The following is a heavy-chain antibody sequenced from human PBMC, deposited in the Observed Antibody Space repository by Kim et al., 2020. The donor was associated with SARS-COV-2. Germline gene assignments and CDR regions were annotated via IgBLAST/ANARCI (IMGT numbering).Heavy chain of an antibody. Sequence: GGSLRPSCEVSGFSLRDYGVEWARQATGGGLKWVSGIDSFGNTFYEESVEGRFAVSRESARNTVYLQMNNLRVDDTAVYYCGRTSWPRKSWFDYWGQGILVTVSS. CDR2: IDSFGNT. D-gene: IGHD6-6*01. V-gene: IGHV3-13*04. CDR1: GFSLRDYG. J-gene: IGHJ4*02. CDR3: GRTSWPRKSWFDY.